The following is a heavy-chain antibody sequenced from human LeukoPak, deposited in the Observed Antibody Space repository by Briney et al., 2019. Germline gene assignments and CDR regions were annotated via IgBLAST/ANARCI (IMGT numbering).Heavy chain of an antibody. J-gene: IGHJ3*02. CDR1: GFTFSTYA. Sequence: GGSLRLSCAASGFTFSTYAMTWLRQAPGKGLEWVSSISSSSSYIYYADSVRGRFTISRDNAKNSLYLQMNSLRAEDTAVYYCARSDTDYYDSSGYPGGADAFDIWGQGTMVTVSS. V-gene: IGHV3-21*01. CDR3: ARSDTDYYDSSGYPGGADAFDI. D-gene: IGHD3-22*01. CDR2: ISSSSSYI.